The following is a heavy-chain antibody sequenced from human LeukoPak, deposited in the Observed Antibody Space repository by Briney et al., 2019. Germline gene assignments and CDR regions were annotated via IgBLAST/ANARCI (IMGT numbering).Heavy chain of an antibody. Sequence: SVKVSCKASGGTFTSYAISWVRQAPGQGLEWMGGIIPIFGTANYAQKFQGRVTITADESTSTAYMEQSSLRSEDTAVYYCARDSPAYCGGDCSYDYWGQGTLVTVSS. CDR3: ARDSPAYCGGDCSYDY. V-gene: IGHV1-69*13. CDR1: GGTFTSYA. J-gene: IGHJ4*02. CDR2: IIPIFGTA. D-gene: IGHD2-21*02.